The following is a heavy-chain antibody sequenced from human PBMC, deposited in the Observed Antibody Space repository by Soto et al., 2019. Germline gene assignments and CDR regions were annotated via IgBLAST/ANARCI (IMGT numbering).Heavy chain of an antibody. Sequence: PGGSLRLSCAASGFSFGSYALSWVRQAPGKGLEWVSTISGSDGKTFYADSVKGRFSISRDASQSTLYLQMNSLRADDTAMYYCARWSYLDYWGQG. CDR2: ISGSDGKT. V-gene: IGHV3-23*01. CDR3: ARWSYLDY. J-gene: IGHJ4*02. D-gene: IGHD3-3*01. CDR1: GFSFGSYA.